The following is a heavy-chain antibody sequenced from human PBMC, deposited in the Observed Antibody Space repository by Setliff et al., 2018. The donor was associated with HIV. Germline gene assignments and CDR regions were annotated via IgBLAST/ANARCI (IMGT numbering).Heavy chain of an antibody. Sequence: ASVKVSCKASGYTFTSDYIHWVRQAPGQGLEWMGIINSAGNPTSYAQKFQGRLTMTRDTSTNTVYMELSSLRSEDTAVYYCAKDIPGPASNSGRIKNWFDPWGEGTLVTVSS. V-gene: IGHV1-46*01. CDR2: INSAGNPT. CDR1: GYTFTSDY. D-gene: IGHD4-4*01. J-gene: IGHJ5*02. CDR3: AKDIPGPASNSGRIKNWFDP.